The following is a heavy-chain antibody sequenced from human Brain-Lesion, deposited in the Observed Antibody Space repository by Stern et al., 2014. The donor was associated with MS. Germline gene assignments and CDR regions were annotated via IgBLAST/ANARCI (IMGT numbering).Heavy chain of an antibody. D-gene: IGHD1-14*01. CDR3: ARDSRKWGDSYLDY. V-gene: IGHV4-61*01. Sequence: QVQLEQSGPGLVKPSETLSLTCTVSGGSVSGGSHYWSWIRQPPGTGLEWHGDIYHSGSTKYNPSLKSRVTISVDVSKDQFSLRLTSVTAADTAVYYCARDSRKWGDSYLDYWGQGTLVTVSS. CDR1: GGSVSGGSHY. CDR2: IYHSGST. J-gene: IGHJ4*02.